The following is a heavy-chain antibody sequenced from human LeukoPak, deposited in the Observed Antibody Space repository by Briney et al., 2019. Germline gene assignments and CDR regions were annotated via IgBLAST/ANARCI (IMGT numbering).Heavy chain of an antibody. D-gene: IGHD3-22*01. V-gene: IGHV5-51*01. CDR2: VYPGDSDT. CDR3: ARMSEHYYDSSGLTGYFDY. CDR1: GYSFTNYW. J-gene: IGHJ4*02. Sequence: GEPLKISCKGSGYSFTNYWIGWVRQMPGKGLEWMGIVYPGDSDTRYSPSFQGQVTISADKSISTAYLQWSSLKASDTAMYYCARMSEHYYDSSGLTGYFDYWGQGTLVTVSS.